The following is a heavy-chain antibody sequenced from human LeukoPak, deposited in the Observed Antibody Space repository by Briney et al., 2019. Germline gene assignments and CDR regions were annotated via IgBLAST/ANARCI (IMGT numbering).Heavy chain of an antibody. D-gene: IGHD6-19*01. CDR3: ESRGGITVAGLDY. J-gene: IGHJ4*02. CDR1: GFTFCSYW. V-gene: IGHV3-74*01. CDR2: INSDGSST. Sequence: GGSLRLSRAASGFTFCSYWMHWVRQAPGKGLVWVSRINSDGSSTSYADSVKGRFTISRDNAKNTLYLQMNSLRAEDTAVYYCESRGGITVAGLDYWGQGTLVTVSS.